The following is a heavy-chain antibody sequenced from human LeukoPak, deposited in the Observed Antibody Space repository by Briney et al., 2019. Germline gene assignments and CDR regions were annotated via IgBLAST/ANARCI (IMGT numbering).Heavy chain of an antibody. CDR3: ASRPAYFDY. V-gene: IGHV4-34*01. CDR1: GGSFSGYY. Sequence: PSETLSLTCAVYGGSFSGYYWSWIREPPGKGREWIGEINHSGSTNYNPSLKSRLTISVDTSKNHFSLKLSSVTAADTAVYYCASRPAYFDYWGQGTLVTVSS. CDR2: INHSGST. J-gene: IGHJ4*02.